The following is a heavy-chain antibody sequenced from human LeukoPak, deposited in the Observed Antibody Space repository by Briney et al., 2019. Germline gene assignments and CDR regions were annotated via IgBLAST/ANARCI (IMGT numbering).Heavy chain of an antibody. CDR1: GFTFSSYA. J-gene: IGHJ4*02. CDR2: ISGSGGST. Sequence: GGSLRLSCAASGFTFSSYAMSWVRQAPGKGLEWVSAISGSGGSTYYADSVKGRFTISRDNSKNTLYLQMNSLRAEDTAVYYCARLWGAAAGNPPFDYWGQGTLVTVSS. CDR3: ARLWGAAAGNPPFDY. D-gene: IGHD6-13*01. V-gene: IGHV3-23*01.